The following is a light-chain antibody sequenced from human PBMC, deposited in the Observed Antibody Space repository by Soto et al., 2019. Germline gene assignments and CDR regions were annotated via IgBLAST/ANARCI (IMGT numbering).Light chain of an antibody. CDR2: GAS. CDR3: QRYGSSPPYT. V-gene: IGKV3-20*01. Sequence: EIGLTQSPGTLSLSPGERATLSCRASQSVSSSYLAWYQQKPGQAPRLLIYGASSRATGIPDRFSGSGSGTDFTLTISRLEPEDVAVYYCQRYGSSPPYTFGQGTKLEIK. J-gene: IGKJ2*01. CDR1: QSVSSSY.